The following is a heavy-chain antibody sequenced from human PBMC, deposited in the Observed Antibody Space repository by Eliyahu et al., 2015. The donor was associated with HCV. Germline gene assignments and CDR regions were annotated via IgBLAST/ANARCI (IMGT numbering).Heavy chain of an antibody. D-gene: IGHD5-24*01. CDR3: AQCRDAYGAPLTD. Sequence: QLRLQESGPGLVRPSETLSLTCTVSGDSITSASYFWGWIRQSPXKGLEWIGSVYYSGGTSYYPSLKSRVTISEDPSKNHFSLTLSSVTAADTAVYYCAQCRDAYGAPLTDWGQGILVTVSS. CDR2: VYYSGGT. CDR1: GDSITSASYF. J-gene: IGHJ4*02. V-gene: IGHV4-39*02.